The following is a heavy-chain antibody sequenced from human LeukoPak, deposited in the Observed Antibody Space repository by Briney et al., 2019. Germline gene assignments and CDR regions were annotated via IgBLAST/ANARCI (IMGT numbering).Heavy chain of an antibody. J-gene: IGHJ4*02. V-gene: IGHV1-69*13. CDR3: ARGITGTMGRFDY. D-gene: IGHD1-7*01. CDR1: GGTFSSYA. CDR2: IIPIFGTA. Sequence: RASVKVSCKASGGTFSSYAISWVRQAPGQGLEWMGGIIPIFGTASYAQKFQGRVTITADESTSTAYMELSSLRSEDTAVYYCARGITGTMGRFDYWGQGTLVTVSS.